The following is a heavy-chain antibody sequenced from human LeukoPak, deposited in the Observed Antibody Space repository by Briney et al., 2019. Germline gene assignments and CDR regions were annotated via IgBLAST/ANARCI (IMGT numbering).Heavy chain of an antibody. CDR1: GYTFTSYY. Sequence: ASVKVSCTASGYTFTSYYMHWVRQAPGQGLEWMGIINPSGGSTSYAQKFQGRVTMTRDTSTSTVYMELSSLRSEGTAVYYCARDRGGLVVAHPDDDYLYYFDYWGQGTLVTVSS. CDR2: INPSGGST. CDR3: ARDRGGLVVAHPDDDYLYYFDY. J-gene: IGHJ4*02. D-gene: IGHD2-15*01. V-gene: IGHV1-46*01.